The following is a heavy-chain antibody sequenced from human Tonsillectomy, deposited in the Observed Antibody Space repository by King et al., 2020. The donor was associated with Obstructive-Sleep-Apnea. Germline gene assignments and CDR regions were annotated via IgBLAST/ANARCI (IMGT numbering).Heavy chain of an antibody. CDR1: GYTFTDYY. J-gene: IGHJ6*02. Sequence: VQLVESGAEVKKPGASVKVSCKAAGYTFTDYYIHWVRQAPGQGLEWMGWINPYSGGTHYAQKFQGWVTMTRDTSINTAYMELSRLRRDDTAVYYCARELSNSWYEKGMDVWGQGTTVTVSS. CDR3: ARELSNSWYEKGMDV. CDR2: INPYSGGT. D-gene: IGHD6-19*01. V-gene: IGHV1-2*04.